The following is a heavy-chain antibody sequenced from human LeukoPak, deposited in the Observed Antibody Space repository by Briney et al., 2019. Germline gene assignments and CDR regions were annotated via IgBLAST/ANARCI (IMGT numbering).Heavy chain of an antibody. V-gene: IGHV3-7*01. CDR1: GFIFSSYW. J-gene: IGHJ6*03. CDR2: IKPDGSEK. CDR3: VRGNSMDV. Sequence: GGSLRLSCAASGFIFSSYWMNRVRQAPGKGLEWVANIKPDGSEKYYVDSVKGRFTISRDNAKNSLSLQMNSLRAEDTAVYYCVRGNSMDVWGKGTTVTVSS.